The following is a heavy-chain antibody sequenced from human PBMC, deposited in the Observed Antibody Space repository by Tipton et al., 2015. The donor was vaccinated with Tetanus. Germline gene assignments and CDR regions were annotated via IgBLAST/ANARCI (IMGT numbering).Heavy chain of an antibody. CDR2: INHSGNT. D-gene: IGHD3-10*01. V-gene: IGHV4-34*01. CDR1: GASFSDYY. J-gene: IGHJ4*02. CDR3: ARSKLLWFGESLSGFDS. Sequence: TLSLTCAVYGASFSDYYWSWIRQAPGKGLEWIGEINHSGNTNHNPSLKSRVTLSVDTSKNQFPLKLNSVTAADTAMYYCARSKLLWFGESLSGFDSWGQGTLVTVSA.